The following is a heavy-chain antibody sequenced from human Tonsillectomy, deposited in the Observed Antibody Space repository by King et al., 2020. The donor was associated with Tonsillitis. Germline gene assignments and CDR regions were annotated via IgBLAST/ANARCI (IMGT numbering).Heavy chain of an antibody. V-gene: IGHV4-31*03. CDR1: GGTISTGGWN. J-gene: IGHJ6*03. D-gene: IGHD3-10*01. CDR3: ARDVRRYYTSGERSSYYYMDV. CDR2: VYYSGST. Sequence: VQLQESGPGLVKPSQTLSLTCTVSGGTISTGGWNWSWIRQLPGKGLEWIGNVYYSGSTYYNPSLKSRFAKSVDTSKNQFSLKLSSVTAADTAIYYCARDVRRYYTSGERSSYYYMDVWGKGTTVTVSS.